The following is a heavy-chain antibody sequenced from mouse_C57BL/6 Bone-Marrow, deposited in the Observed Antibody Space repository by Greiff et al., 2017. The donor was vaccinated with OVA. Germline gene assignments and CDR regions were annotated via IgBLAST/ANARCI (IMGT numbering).Heavy chain of an antibody. D-gene: IGHD1-1*02. V-gene: IGHV1-54*01. J-gene: IGHJ4*01. Sequence: VQLQQSGAELVRPGTSVKVSCKASGYAFTNYLIEWVKQRPGQGLEWIGVINPGSGGTNYNEKFKGKATLTADKSSSTAYMQLSSLTSEDSAVYFCARASLAMDYYWGQGTSVTVSS. CDR2: INPGSGGT. CDR1: GYAFTNYL. CDR3: ARASLAMDYY.